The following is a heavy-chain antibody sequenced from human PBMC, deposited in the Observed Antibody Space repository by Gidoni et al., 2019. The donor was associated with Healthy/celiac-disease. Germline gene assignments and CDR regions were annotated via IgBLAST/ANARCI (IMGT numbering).Heavy chain of an antibody. D-gene: IGHD3-3*01. CDR3: ASLRGSVRTIFGVVTEDYYYYGMDV. CDR1: GFPFSSYS. CDR2: ISSSSSTI. V-gene: IGHV3-48*01. J-gene: IGHJ6*02. Sequence: EVQLVESGGGLVQPGGSLRLSCAASGFPFSSYSMNWVRQAPGKGLEWVSYISSSSSTIYYADSVKGRFTISRDNAKNSLYLQMNSLRAEDTAVYYCASLRGSVRTIFGVVTEDYYYYGMDVWGQGTTVTVSS.